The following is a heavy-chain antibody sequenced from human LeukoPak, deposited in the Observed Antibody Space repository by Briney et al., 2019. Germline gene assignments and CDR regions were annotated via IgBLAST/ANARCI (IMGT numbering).Heavy chain of an antibody. V-gene: IGHV1-69*06. Sequence: ASVKVSCKASGGTFSSYAISWVRQAPGQGLEWMGGIIPIFGTANYAQKFQGRVTITADKSTSTAYMELSSLRSEDTAVYYCASTDPSGGNPSDYWGQGTLVTVSS. J-gene: IGHJ4*02. CDR1: GGTFSSYA. CDR2: IIPIFGTA. CDR3: ASTDPSGGNPSDY. D-gene: IGHD2-15*01.